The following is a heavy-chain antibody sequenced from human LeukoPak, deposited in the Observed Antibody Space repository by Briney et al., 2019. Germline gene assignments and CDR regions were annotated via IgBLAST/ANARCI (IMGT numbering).Heavy chain of an antibody. Sequence: GGSLRLSCAASGFTFSSYGMSWVRQAPGKGLEWVSAISSSSSYIYYADSVKGRFTISRDNAKNSLYLQMNSLRAEDTAVYYCARDYYDNSGYRYWGQGTLVTVSS. J-gene: IGHJ4*02. CDR1: GFTFSSYG. D-gene: IGHD3-22*01. V-gene: IGHV3-21*01. CDR3: ARDYYDNSGYRY. CDR2: ISSSSSYI.